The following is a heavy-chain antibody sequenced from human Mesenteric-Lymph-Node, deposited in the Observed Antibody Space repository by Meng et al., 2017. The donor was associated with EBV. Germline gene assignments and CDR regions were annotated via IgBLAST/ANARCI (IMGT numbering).Heavy chain of an antibody. Sequence: QVQLVQVGAEVKKPGASVKVSCKASGYTFTGYYVHWVRQAPGQGLEWMGWINPNSGGTNYAQKFQGWVTMTRDTSINTAYMELSRLRSDDTAVYYCARDDYGDLPLDYWGQGTLVTVSS. J-gene: IGHJ4*02. CDR2: INPNSGGT. D-gene: IGHD4-17*01. CDR3: ARDDYGDLPLDY. V-gene: IGHV1-2*04. CDR1: GYTFTGYY.